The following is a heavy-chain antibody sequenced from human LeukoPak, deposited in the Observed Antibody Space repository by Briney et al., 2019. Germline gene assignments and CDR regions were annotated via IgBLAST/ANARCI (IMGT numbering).Heavy chain of an antibody. J-gene: IGHJ6*03. Sequence: SETLSLTCAVYGGSFSGYYWSWIRQPPGKGLEWIGEINHSGSTNYNPSLKSRVTISVDTSKNQFSLKLSSVTAADTAVYCCAVTHLYCSSTSCCTRARYYYYMDVWGKGTTVTVSS. V-gene: IGHV4-34*01. CDR3: AVTHLYCSSTSCCTRARYYYYMDV. CDR1: GGSFSGYY. D-gene: IGHD2-2*02. CDR2: INHSGST.